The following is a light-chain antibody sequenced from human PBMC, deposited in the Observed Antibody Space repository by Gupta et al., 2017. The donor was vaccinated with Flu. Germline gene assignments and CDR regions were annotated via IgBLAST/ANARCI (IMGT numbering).Light chain of an antibody. CDR3: QQYCSSPQIT. Sequence: EIVLTQSPGTLSLSPGERATLSCRASQSVRSSYLAWYHQKPGQAPRLLIYGASSRVTGIPDRFSGSGSGTDFTLTISRREPEDFAVYYCQQYCSSPQITFGQGTQMEIK. J-gene: IGKJ5*01. V-gene: IGKV3-20*01. CDR2: GAS. CDR1: QSVRSSY.